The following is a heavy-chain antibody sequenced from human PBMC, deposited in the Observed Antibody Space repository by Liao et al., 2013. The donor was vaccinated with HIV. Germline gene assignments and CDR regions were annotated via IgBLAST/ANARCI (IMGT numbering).Heavy chain of an antibody. CDR3: ARPRAGSSSYFDF. V-gene: IGHV4-59*12. D-gene: IGHD6-13*01. Sequence: QVQLQESGPGLVKPSGTLSLTCIVSGGSISRYYWNWIRQSPGRKLEWIGYIDYSGSTRYNPSLKSRVTLSLDTSKNQFSLRLTSVTAADTAVYYCARPRAGSSSYFDFWGQGTLVTVSS. CDR1: GGSISRYY. J-gene: IGHJ4*02. CDR2: IDYSGST.